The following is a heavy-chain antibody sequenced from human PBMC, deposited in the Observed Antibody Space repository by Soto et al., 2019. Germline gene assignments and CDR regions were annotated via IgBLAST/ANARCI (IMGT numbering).Heavy chain of an antibody. V-gene: IGHV2-5*02. CDR3: AHRVLRTVFGLVTTTAIYFDF. Sequence: QITLKESGPTVVKPTETLTLTCTFSGFSLTTSGVGVGWVRQSPGKAPEWLALIYWDDDKSYSTSLKSRLTLTKDTSKNQVVLTMANVDPADTATYYCAHRVLRTVFGLVTTTAIYFDFWGQGTPVVVSS. J-gene: IGHJ4*02. CDR1: GFSLTTSGVG. D-gene: IGHD3-3*01. CDR2: IYWDDDK.